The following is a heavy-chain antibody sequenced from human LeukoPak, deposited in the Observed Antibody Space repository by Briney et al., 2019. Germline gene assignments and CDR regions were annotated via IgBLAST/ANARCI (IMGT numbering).Heavy chain of an antibody. CDR2: IYYSGST. V-gene: IGHV4-30-4*08. J-gene: IGHJ6*03. CDR1: GGSISSGDYY. Sequence: SQTLSLACTDSGGSISSGDYYWSWIRQPPGKGVEWIGYIYYSGSTYYNPSLKSRVTISVDTSKNQFSLKLSSVTAADTAVYYCARDLRCSSTSCSTRSYYYYYMDVWGKGTTVTVSS. D-gene: IGHD2-2*01. CDR3: ARDLRCSSTSCSTRSYYYYYMDV.